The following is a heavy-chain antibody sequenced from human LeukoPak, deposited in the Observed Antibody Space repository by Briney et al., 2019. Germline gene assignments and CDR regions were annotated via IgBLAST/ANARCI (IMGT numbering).Heavy chain of an antibody. Sequence: ASETLSLTCTVSGGSISSYYWSWIRQPPGKGLEWIGYIYYSGNTNYNPSLKSRVTISVDTSKNQFSLRLSSVTAADTAVYYCARRFCSGGSCYDASDIWGQGTMVTVSP. CDR3: ARRFCSGGSCYDASDI. CDR1: GGSISSYY. D-gene: IGHD2-15*01. CDR2: IYYSGNT. V-gene: IGHV4-59*08. J-gene: IGHJ3*02.